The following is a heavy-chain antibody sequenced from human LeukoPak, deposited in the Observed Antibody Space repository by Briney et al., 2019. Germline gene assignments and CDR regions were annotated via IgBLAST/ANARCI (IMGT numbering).Heavy chain of an antibody. V-gene: IGHV4-59*01. Sequence: PSETLSLTCTVSGGSISSYYWSWIRQPPGKGLEWIGYIYYSGSTNYNPSLKSRVTISVDTSKNQFSLKLSSVTAADTAVYYCARGRGQQLVEYYFDYWGQGTLVTVSS. CDR2: IYYSGST. J-gene: IGHJ4*02. CDR1: GGSISSYY. D-gene: IGHD6-13*01. CDR3: ARGRGQQLVEYYFDY.